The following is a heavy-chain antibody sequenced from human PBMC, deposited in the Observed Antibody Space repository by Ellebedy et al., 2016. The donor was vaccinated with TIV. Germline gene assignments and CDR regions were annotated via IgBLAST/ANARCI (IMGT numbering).Heavy chain of an antibody. Sequence: MPSETLSLTCNVSGASTTTYYWHWIRKSPGKGLEWIGYMSYSGSTNYNTSLKSRVTISLDTSKNQSSLKLSSVTAADTAVYYCASERYGGLDAFDLWGQGTMVTVSS. J-gene: IGHJ3*01. CDR2: MSYSGST. CDR3: ASERYGGLDAFDL. CDR1: GASTTTYY. D-gene: IGHD2-15*01. V-gene: IGHV4-59*01.